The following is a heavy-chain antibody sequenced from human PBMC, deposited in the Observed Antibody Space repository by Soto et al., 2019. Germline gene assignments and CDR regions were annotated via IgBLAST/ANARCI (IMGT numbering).Heavy chain of an antibody. CDR3: VKDAFAAGDYLFDY. V-gene: IGHV3-64D*08. J-gene: IGHJ4*02. Sequence: GGSLRLSCSASGFTFSSYAMHWVRQAPGKGLEYVSAISSNGGSTYYADSVKGRFTISRDNSKNTLYLQMSSLRAEDMAVYYCVKDAFAAGDYLFDYWGQGTLVTVSS. CDR2: ISSNGGST. D-gene: IGHD4-17*01. CDR1: GFTFSSYA.